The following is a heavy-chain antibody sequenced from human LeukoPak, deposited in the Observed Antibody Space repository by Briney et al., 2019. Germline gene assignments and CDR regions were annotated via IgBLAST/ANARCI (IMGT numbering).Heavy chain of an antibody. CDR3: AKDRPYCGVDCYNFDY. J-gene: IGHJ4*02. D-gene: IGHD2-21*02. CDR1: GFTFSSYA. CDR2: ISGSGGST. Sequence: GGSLRLSCAASGFTFSSYAMSWVRQAPGKGLEWVSAISGSGGSTYYADSVKGRFTISRDNSKNTLYLQMNSLRAEDTAVYYCAKDRPYCGVDCYNFDYWGQGTLVTVSS. V-gene: IGHV3-23*01.